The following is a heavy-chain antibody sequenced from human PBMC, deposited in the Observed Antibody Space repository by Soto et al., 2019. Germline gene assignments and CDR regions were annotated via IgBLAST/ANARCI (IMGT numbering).Heavy chain of an antibody. V-gene: IGHV3-74*01. CDR3: GRVCEY. Sequence: GGSLRLSCAASGFTFSNYWMHWVRQVPGRGLVWVSRISHDGSGTSYADSVKVRFTISRDNAKNTVYLQLNSLRAEDTAVYYCGRVCEYWGHGTLVTASS. J-gene: IGHJ4*01. CDR2: ISHDGSGT. CDR1: GFTFSNYW.